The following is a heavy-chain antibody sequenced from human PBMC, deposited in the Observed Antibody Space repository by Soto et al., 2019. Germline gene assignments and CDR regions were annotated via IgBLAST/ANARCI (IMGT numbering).Heavy chain of an antibody. J-gene: IGHJ1*01. V-gene: IGHV1-69*12. CDR3: VDDISGGGYFQH. D-gene: IGHD3-22*01. Sequence: QVQLVQSGAEVKKPGSSVKVSCKASGGTFSSYAISWVRQAPGQGLEWMGGIIPIFGTANYAQKFQGRVMITADDSTSTAYMELSSLRSEDTAVYYCVDDISGGGYFQHWGKGTLVTVSS. CDR1: GGTFSSYA. CDR2: IIPIFGTA.